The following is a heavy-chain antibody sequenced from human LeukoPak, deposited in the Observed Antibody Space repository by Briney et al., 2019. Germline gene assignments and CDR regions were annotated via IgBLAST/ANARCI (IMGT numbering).Heavy chain of an antibody. CDR2: IKSKTDGGTT. CDR1: GFTFSNAW. J-gene: IGHJ4*02. V-gene: IGHV3-15*01. D-gene: IGHD2-2*01. Sequence: GGSLRLSCAASGFTFSNAWMSWVRQAPGKGLEWVGRIKSKTDGGTTDYAAPVKGRFTISRDDSKNTLYLQMNSLKTEDTAVYYCTTDHVLDGWDIVVVPAAMGYWGQGTLVTVSS. CDR3: TTDHVLDGWDIVVVPAAMGY.